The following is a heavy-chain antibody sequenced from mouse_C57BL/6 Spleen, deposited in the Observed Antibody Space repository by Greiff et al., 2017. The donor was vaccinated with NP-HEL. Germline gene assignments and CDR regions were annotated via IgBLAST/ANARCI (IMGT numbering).Heavy chain of an antibody. CDR2: IYPRSGST. CDR1: GYTFTSYG. D-gene: IGHD3-3*01. Sequence: QVQLQQSGAELARPGASVKLSCKASGYTFTSYGISWVKQRPGQGLEWIGVIYPRSGSTYYNEKFKGKATLTVDKSSSTAYMELRSLTSEDSAVYVCARRGRGDAMDDWGQGTSVTVSS. J-gene: IGHJ4*01. V-gene: IGHV1-81*01. CDR3: ARRGRGDAMDD.